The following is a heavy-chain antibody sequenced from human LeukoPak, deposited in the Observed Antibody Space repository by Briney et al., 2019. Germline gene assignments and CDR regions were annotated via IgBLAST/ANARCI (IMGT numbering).Heavy chain of an antibody. V-gene: IGHV4-39*07. D-gene: IGHD6-13*01. CDR3: ARDLGYSSSWYDF. Sequence: SETLSLTCTVSGGSISSSGYYWGWFRQPPGKALEWIGSIYYSGSTYYSQPLKSRSYISQDTSKNQFSLKMTSVTAADTAVYYCARDLGYSSSWYDFWGQGTLVTVSS. J-gene: IGHJ5*01. CDR2: IYYSGST. CDR1: GGSISSSGYY.